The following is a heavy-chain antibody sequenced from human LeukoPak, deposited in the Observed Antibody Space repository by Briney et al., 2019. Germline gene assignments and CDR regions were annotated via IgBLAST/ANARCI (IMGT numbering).Heavy chain of an antibody. CDR2: IHRDGRTA. Sequence: GGSLRLSCAASGFNFADFDMHWVRHTPGKGLEWVSLIHRDGRTAYYADSVKGRFTISRDNSRTSLYLQMNGLRTEDTALYHCAKTRRSGTEYGDFDHWGQGTQVTVSS. V-gene: IGHV3-43*02. CDR3: AKTRRSGTEYGDFDH. J-gene: IGHJ4*02. CDR1: GFNFADFD. D-gene: IGHD1-26*01.